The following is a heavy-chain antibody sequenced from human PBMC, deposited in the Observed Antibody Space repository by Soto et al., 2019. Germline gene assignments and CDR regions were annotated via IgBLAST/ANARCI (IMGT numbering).Heavy chain of an antibody. Sequence: GESLKISCKGSGYSFTSYWIGWVRQMPGKGLEWMGIIYPGDSYTRYSPSFQGQVTISADKSISTAYLQWSSLKASDTAMYYCASSHDYSNYYYGMDVWGQGTTVTVSS. CDR2: IYPGDSYT. J-gene: IGHJ6*02. D-gene: IGHD4-4*01. CDR3: ASSHDYSNYYYGMDV. CDR1: GYSFTSYW. V-gene: IGHV5-51*01.